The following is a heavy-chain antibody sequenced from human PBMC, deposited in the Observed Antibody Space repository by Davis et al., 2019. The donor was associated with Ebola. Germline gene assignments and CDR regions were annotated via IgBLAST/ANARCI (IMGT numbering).Heavy chain of an antibody. CDR2: MNPNSGNT. D-gene: IGHD3-3*01. Sequence: ASVKVSCKASGYTFTSYDINWVRQATGQGLEWMGWMNPNSGNTGYAQKFQGRVTITTNTSTSTAYMELSSLRSEDTAVYYCARGAYYDVWRAIPGAPYYMDVWGKGTTVTVSS. J-gene: IGHJ6*03. V-gene: IGHV1-8*03. CDR3: ARGAYYDVWRAIPGAPYYMDV. CDR1: GYTFTSYD.